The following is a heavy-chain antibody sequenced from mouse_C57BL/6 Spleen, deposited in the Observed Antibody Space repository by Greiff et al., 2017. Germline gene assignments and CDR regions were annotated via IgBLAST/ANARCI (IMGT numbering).Heavy chain of an antibody. CDR3: ARGITTVVATGAMDY. V-gene: IGHV1-39*01. CDR1: GYSFTDYN. Sequence: VQLQQSGPELVKPGASVKISCKASGYSFTDYNMNWVKQSNGKSLEWIGVINPNYGTTSYNQKFKGKATLTVDQSSSTAYMQLNSLTSEDSAVDYCARGITTVVATGAMDYWGQGTSVTVSS. D-gene: IGHD1-1*01. CDR2: INPNYGTT. J-gene: IGHJ4*01.